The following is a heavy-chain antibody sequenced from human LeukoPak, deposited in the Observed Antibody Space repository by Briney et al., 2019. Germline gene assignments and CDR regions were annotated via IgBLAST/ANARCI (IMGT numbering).Heavy chain of an antibody. Sequence: GGSLRLSCAASGFTFSDYSMNWVRQALGMGLEWVSSISSESTYILYADSVKGRFTISGDNAKNSLYLQMDSLRAEDTAVYYCARFETVAAKPFEYWGQGALVTVSS. CDR1: GFTFSDYS. CDR3: ARFETVAAKPFEY. CDR2: ISSESTYI. J-gene: IGHJ4*02. V-gene: IGHV3-21*01. D-gene: IGHD6-19*01.